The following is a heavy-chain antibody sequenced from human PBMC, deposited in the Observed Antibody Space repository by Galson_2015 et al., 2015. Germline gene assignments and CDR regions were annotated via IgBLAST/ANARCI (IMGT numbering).Heavy chain of an antibody. D-gene: IGHD6-6*01. CDR3: ARGGSSSRNRPLGY. CDR2: YSGST. J-gene: IGHJ4*02. V-gene: IGHV4-39*07. Sequence: YSGSTYYNPSLKSRVTISVDTSKNQFSLKLSSVTAADTAVYYCARGGSSSRNRPLGYWGQGTLVTVSS.